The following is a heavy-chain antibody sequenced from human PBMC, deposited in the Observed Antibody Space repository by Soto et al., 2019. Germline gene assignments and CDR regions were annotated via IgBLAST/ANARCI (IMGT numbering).Heavy chain of an antibody. CDR3: TRQFWSGYLADF. J-gene: IGHJ4*02. V-gene: IGHV4-39*01. Sequence: SETLSLTCTVSGGSISSATYYWGWIRQSPGKGLEWIGNIYYTGSTFYNPSLKSRVTVSEDTSKNQFSLKLNSVTAADTAVYYCTRQFWSGYLADFWGQGTLVTVSS. D-gene: IGHD3-3*01. CDR2: IYYTGST. CDR1: GGSISSATYY.